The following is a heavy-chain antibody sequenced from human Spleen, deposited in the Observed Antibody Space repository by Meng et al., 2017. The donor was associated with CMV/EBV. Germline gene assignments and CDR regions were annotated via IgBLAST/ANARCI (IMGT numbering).Heavy chain of an antibody. CDR2: IYDSGDT. J-gene: IGHJ4*02. CDR1: GYSITTGYY. Sequence: SETLSLTCTVSGYSITTGYYWGWVRQPPGKGLEWIGSIYDSGDTYYNPSLKSRVIISVDTSKNQFSLRLTSVTATDSAVYYCARLIAVAGGPADYWGQGTLVTVSS. V-gene: IGHV4-38-2*02. CDR3: ARLIAVAGGPADY. D-gene: IGHD6-19*01.